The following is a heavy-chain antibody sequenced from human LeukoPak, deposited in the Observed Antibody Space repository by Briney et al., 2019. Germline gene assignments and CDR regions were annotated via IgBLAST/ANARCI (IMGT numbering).Heavy chain of an antibody. CDR1: GGTFSSYA. CDR3: ASTYVAQNWFDP. J-gene: IGHJ5*02. CDR2: IIPIFGTA. Sequence: SVKVPCKASGGTFSSYAISWVRQAPGQGLEWMGRIIPIFGTANYAQKFQGRVTITTDESTSTAYMELSSLRSEDTAVYYCASTYVAQNWFDPWGQGTLVTVSS. V-gene: IGHV1-69*05. D-gene: IGHD3-16*01.